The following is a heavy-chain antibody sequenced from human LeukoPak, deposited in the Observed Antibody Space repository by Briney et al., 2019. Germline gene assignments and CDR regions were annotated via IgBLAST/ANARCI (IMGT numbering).Heavy chain of an antibody. CDR2: ISYDGSNK. Sequence: GGSLRLSCAASGFTFSSYGMHWVRQAPGKGLEWVAVISYDGSNKYYADSVKGRFTISRDNAKNSLYLQMNSLRAEDTAVYYCARNAYSGYDLIGYWGQGTLVTVSS. CDR1: GFTFSSYG. CDR3: ARNAYSGYDLIGY. V-gene: IGHV3-30*03. D-gene: IGHD5-12*01. J-gene: IGHJ4*02.